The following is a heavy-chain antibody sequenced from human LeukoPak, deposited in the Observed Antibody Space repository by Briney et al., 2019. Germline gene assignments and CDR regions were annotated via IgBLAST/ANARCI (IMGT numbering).Heavy chain of an antibody. J-gene: IGHJ4*02. D-gene: IGHD6-6*01. CDR2: IKEDGSAK. CDR1: GFIFSDYY. Sequence: GGSLRLSCAASGFIFSDYYMSWIRQAPGKGLEFVATIKEDGSAKNYVDSVKGRFTVSRDNTKNSLYLQMNSLTAEDTALYYCARGRGTSSSPFDQWGQGTLVTVSS. V-gene: IGHV3-7*01. CDR3: ARGRGTSSSPFDQ.